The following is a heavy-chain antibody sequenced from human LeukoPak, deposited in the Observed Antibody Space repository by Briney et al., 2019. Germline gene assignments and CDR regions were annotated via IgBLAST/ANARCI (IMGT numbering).Heavy chain of an antibody. CDR1: GGSISSGGYY. CDR3: ARQHYYDSSGLDAFDI. Sequence: PSETLSLTCTVSGGSISSGGYYWSWIRQHPGKGLEWIGYIYYSGSTYYNPSLKSRVTISVGTSKNQFSLKLSSVTAADTAVYYCARQHYYDSSGLDAFDIWGQGTMVTVSS. CDR2: IYYSGST. J-gene: IGHJ3*02. V-gene: IGHV4-31*03. D-gene: IGHD3-22*01.